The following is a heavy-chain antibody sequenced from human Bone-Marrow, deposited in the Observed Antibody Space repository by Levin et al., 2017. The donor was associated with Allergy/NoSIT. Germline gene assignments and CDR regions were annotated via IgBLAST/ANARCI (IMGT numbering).Heavy chain of an antibody. Sequence: PSETLSLTCTVSGGSISSGDYYWSWIRQPPGKGLEWIGYIYYSGSTYYNPSLKSRVTISVDTSKNQFSLKLSSVTAADTAVYYCASEAYCGGDCYSDYWGQGTLVTVSS. CDR2: IYYSGST. J-gene: IGHJ4*02. D-gene: IGHD2-21*02. V-gene: IGHV4-30-4*01. CDR3: ASEAYCGGDCYSDY. CDR1: GGSISSGDYY.